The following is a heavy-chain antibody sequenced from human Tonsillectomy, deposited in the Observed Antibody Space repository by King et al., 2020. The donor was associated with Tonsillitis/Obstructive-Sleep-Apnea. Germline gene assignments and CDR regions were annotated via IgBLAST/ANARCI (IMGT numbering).Heavy chain of an antibody. D-gene: IGHD6-13*01. Sequence: QLVQSGAEVKKPGASVRVSCKASGYTFTYYGISWVRQAPGQGLEWMGWISAYNGDTNYAQKLQGRVNVTTDTSTGTAYMDLGSLRSDDTAVYYCARDHYSSSWSAHGYYYGMDVWGQGTTITVSS. J-gene: IGHJ6*02. CDR2: ISAYNGDT. CDR1: GYTFTYYG. CDR3: ARDHYSSSWSAHGYYYGMDV. V-gene: IGHV1-18*01.